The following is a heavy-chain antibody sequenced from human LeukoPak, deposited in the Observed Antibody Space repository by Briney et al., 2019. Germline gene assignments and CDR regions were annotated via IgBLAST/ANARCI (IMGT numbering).Heavy chain of an antibody. D-gene: IGHD3-16*02. J-gene: IGHJ4*02. CDR1: GDSITNHY. CDR2: IYTSGST. Sequence: SETLSLTCIVSGDSITNHYWSWIRQPAGKGLEWIGRIYTSGSTNYNPSLKSRVTMSVDTSKNQFSLKLSSATAADTAVYYCAREAPFGGVIVSFDYWGQGTLVTVSS. V-gene: IGHV4-4*07. CDR3: AREAPFGGVIVSFDY.